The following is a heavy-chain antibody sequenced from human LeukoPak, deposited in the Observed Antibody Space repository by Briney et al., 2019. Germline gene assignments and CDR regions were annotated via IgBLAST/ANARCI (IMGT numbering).Heavy chain of an antibody. V-gene: IGHV1-2*02. D-gene: IGHD4-17*01. J-gene: IGHJ5*02. CDR2: INPNSGGT. Sequence: GASVKVSCKASGYTFTGYYMHWVRQAPGQGLEWMGWINPNSGGTKYAQKLQGRVTMTRDTSISTAYMELSRLRSDDTAVYYCARGLYGDQNWFDPWGQGTLVTVSS. CDR1: GYTFTGYY. CDR3: ARGLYGDQNWFDP.